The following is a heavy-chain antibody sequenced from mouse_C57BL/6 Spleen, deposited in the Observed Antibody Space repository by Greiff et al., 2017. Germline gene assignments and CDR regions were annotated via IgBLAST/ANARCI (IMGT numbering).Heavy chain of an antibody. D-gene: IGHD4-1*01. V-gene: IGHV1-82*01. J-gene: IGHJ2*01. CDR1: GYAFSSSW. Sequence: QVQLKQSGPELVKPGASVKISCKASGYAFSSSWMNWVKQRPGKGLEWIGRIYPGDGDTNYNGKFKGKATLTADKSSSTAYMQLSSLTSEDTAVYYCARNWDGGYWGQGTTLTVSS. CDR3: ARNWDGGY. CDR2: IYPGDGDT.